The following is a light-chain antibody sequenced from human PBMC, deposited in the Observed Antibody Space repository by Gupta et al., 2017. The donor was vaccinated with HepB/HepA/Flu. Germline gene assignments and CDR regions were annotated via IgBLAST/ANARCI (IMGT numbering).Light chain of an antibody. J-gene: IGKJ3*01. Sequence: EIVLTQSPATLSLSPGERATLSCRASQSVSSYLAWYQQKPGQAPRLLIYDASNRATGIPARFSGSGSGTDFTLTISSREPEDFAVYYCQQRSNWLIFTFGPGTKVDIK. V-gene: IGKV3-11*01. CDR2: DAS. CDR3: QQRSNWLIFT. CDR1: QSVSSY.